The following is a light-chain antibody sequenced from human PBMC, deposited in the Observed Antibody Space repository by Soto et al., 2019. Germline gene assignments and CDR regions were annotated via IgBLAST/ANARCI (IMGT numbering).Light chain of an antibody. V-gene: IGKV1-17*01. CDR3: QQYSSYSWT. CDR2: EAS. CDR1: QGIRND. Sequence: DIQMTQSPSSLSAPVGDRVTITCRASQGIRNDLGWYQQKPGKAPKLLIYEASSLEGGVPSRFSGRESGTEFALTISRLQPDDFATYYCQQYSSYSWTFGQGTKVDIK. J-gene: IGKJ1*01.